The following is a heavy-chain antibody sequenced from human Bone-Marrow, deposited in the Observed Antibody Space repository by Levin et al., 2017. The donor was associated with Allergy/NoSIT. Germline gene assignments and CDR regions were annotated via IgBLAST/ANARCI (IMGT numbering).Heavy chain of an antibody. V-gene: IGHV3-74*01. J-gene: IGHJ4*02. Sequence: GGSLRLSCAASGFTFSAYWMHWVRQAPGKGLVWVSRITNDASSTSYADSVRGRLTISRDNAKNTLYLQMNSLSAEDTAVYYCARADPAMGYGVLDYWGQGTLVTVSS. CDR1: GFTFSAYW. D-gene: IGHD5-18*01. CDR2: ITNDASST. CDR3: ARADPAMGYGVLDY.